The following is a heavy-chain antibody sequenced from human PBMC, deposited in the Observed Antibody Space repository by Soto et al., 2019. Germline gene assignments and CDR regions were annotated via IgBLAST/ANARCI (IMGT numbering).Heavy chain of an antibody. D-gene: IGHD6-19*01. Sequence: GGSLRLSCAASGFTFSDYYMSWIRQAPGKGLEWVSYISSSGSTIYYADSVKGRFTISRDNAKNSLYLQMNSLRAEDTAVYYCARGKVAGRRHAFDIWGQGTMVTVSS. CDR3: ARGKVAGRRHAFDI. J-gene: IGHJ3*02. V-gene: IGHV3-11*01. CDR1: GFTFSDYY. CDR2: ISSSGSTI.